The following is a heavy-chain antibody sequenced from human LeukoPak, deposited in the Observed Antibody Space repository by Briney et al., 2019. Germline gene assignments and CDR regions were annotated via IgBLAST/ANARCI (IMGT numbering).Heavy chain of an antibody. CDR1: GYTFTGYY. D-gene: IGHD2-2*01. J-gene: IGHJ4*01. Sequence: GASVKVSCQASGYTFTGYYMLWVRQAAGQGLEWMGWINPKSGGPNYAQKFQGWVPMIRGPSISTAYMERSRLRSDDTAVYYSARDQCSITSCLMMDYGGQGTLVTV. CDR3: ARDQCSITSCLMMDY. CDR2: INPKSGGP. V-gene: IGHV1-2*04.